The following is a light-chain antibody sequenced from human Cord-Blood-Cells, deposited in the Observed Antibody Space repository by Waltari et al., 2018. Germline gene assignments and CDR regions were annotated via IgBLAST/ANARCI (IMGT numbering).Light chain of an antibody. CDR2: RNN. CDR1: SSNIGSNY. J-gene: IGLJ1*01. V-gene: IGLV1-47*01. Sequence: QSVLTQPPSASGTPGQRVTISCSGSSSNIGSNYVYWYQQLPGTAPKLLIYRNNQRPSGFPDRCSGSKSGTSASLAISGLRSEDEADYYCAAWDDSLSGYVFGTGTKVTVL. CDR3: AAWDDSLSGYV.